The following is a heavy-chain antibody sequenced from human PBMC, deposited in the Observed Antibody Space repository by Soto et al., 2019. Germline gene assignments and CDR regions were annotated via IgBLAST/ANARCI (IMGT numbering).Heavy chain of an antibody. Sequence: QITLKESGPTLVNPTQTLTLTCTFSGFSLSTSGVGVGWIRQPPGKALEWLALIYWNDDKRYSPSLKSRLTITKDTSKNQVVLTMTNMDPVDTATYYCAHTYYDFWSGYSRPPFFDYWGQGTLVTVSS. CDR3: AHTYYDFWSGYSRPPFFDY. J-gene: IGHJ4*02. CDR2: IYWNDDK. V-gene: IGHV2-5*01. D-gene: IGHD3-3*01. CDR1: GFSLSTSGVG.